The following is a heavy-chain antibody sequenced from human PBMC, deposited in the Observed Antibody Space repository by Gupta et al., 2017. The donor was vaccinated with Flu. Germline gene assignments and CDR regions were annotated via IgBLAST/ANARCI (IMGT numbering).Heavy chain of an antibody. J-gene: IGHJ4*02. Sequence: QLQLQESGPGLVKPSETLSLTCIVSGGSISRNSYYWGWIRQPPGKGLEWIGSIYYSGNTYYNPSLKSRVTISVDTYKNQFSLNLNSVTATDTAVYYWARHFVGSCSGGTCYDENDYWGQGTLVTVSS. CDR3: ARHFVGSCSGGTCYDENDY. D-gene: IGHD2-15*01. V-gene: IGHV4-39*01. CDR1: GGSISRNSYY. CDR2: IYYSGNT.